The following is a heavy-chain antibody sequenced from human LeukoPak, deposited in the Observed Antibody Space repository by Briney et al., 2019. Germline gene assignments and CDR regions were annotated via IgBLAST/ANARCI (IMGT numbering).Heavy chain of an antibody. D-gene: IGHD3-10*01. J-gene: IGHJ4*02. CDR3: ASVFGPETMVHSY. CDR1: GYSITSGFY. Sequence: SETLSLTCSVSGYSITSGFYWGWIRQTPGKALEWIGSMYHSGSTYYNPSLESRVTISVDTSKKQFSLKVYSVTAADTAMYYCASVFGPETMVHSYWGQGTLVTVSS. CDR2: MYHSGST. V-gene: IGHV4-38-2*02.